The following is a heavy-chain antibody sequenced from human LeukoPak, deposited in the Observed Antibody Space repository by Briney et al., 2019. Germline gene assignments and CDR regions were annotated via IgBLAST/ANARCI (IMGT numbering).Heavy chain of an antibody. V-gene: IGHV1-69*13. Sequence: SVKVSCKASGGTFSSYAISWVRQAPGQGLEWMGGIIPIFGTANYAQKFQGRVTITADESTSTAYMKLSSLRSEDTAVYYCARKGSMLITKAALDYWGQGTLVTVSS. D-gene: IGHD2-2*01. CDR3: ARKGSMLITKAALDY. CDR1: GGTFSSYA. CDR2: IIPIFGTA. J-gene: IGHJ4*02.